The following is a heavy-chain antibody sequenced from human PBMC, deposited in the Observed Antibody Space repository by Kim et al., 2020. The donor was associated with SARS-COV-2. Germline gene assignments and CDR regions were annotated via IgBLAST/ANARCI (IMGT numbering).Heavy chain of an antibody. V-gene: IGHV1-24*01. CDR3: AISYDYGWMDV. Sequence: ETIYARKFQGGVTMTEDTSTDTAYMELSSLRSEDTAVYYCAISYDYGWMDVWGLGTTVTVSS. CDR2: ET. D-gene: IGHD3-16*01. J-gene: IGHJ6*02.